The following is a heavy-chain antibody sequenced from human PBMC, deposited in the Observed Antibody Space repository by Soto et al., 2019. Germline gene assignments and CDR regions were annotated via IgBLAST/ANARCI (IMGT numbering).Heavy chain of an antibody. CDR1: GVSISNSSYY. CDR2: IYYSGIT. CDR3: ARHGSN. V-gene: IGHV4-39*01. J-gene: IGHJ4*02. Sequence: KTSETLSLTCTVSGVSISNSSYYWGWIRRPPGKGLEWIGTIYYSGITYYNPSLKSRDTISVDTSKNQFSLKLTSVTAADTAVYYCARHGSNWGQGTLVTVSS.